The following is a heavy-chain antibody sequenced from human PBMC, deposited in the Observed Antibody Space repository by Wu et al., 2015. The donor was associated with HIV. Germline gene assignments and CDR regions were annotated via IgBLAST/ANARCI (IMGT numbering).Heavy chain of an antibody. CDR1: GYTFTGYY. J-gene: IGHJ4*02. D-gene: IGHD3-10*01. CDR3: ARFREGILNGSGAELLDY. V-gene: IGHV1-2*02. CDR2: INPNSGGT. Sequence: QVQLVQSGAEVKKPGASVKVSCKASGYTFTGYYMHWVRQAPGQGLEWMGWINPNSGGTNYAQKFQGRVTMTRDTSISTAYMELSRLRSDDTAVYYCARFREGILNGSGAELLDYVGPGNAWSPSPQ.